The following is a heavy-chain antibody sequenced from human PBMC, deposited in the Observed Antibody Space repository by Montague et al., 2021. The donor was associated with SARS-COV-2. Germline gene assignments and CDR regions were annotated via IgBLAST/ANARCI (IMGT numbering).Heavy chain of an antibody. CDR1: GGSFSGYD. D-gene: IGHD3-3*01. J-gene: IGHJ6*02. Sequence: SETLSLTCAVYGGSFSGYDWSWIRQSPGKGLEWIGEIDHSGSTKYNPSLKSRLTLSVDTSKNQFSLKLTSVTAADTAVYFCARGQRQAFSVFGVLAGGPELKCYGLDVWGLGTMVTVS. CDR2: IDHSGST. V-gene: IGHV4-34*01. CDR3: ARGQRQAFSVFGVLAGGPELKCYGLDV.